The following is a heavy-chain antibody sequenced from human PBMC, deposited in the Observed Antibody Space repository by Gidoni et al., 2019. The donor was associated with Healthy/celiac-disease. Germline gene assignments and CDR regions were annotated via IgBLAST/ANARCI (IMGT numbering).Heavy chain of an antibody. CDR1: GYTLTHLS. CDR3: ATDGKGLPDLDAFDI. Sequence: QVQLVPSGAEVKKRGASVKVSCKVSGYTLTHLSMHWWRQAPGKGLEWMGGFDPEDGETIYAQKFQGRVTMTEDTSTDTAYMELSSLRSEDTAVYYCATDGKGLPDLDAFDIWGQGTMVTVSS. V-gene: IGHV1-24*01. J-gene: IGHJ3*02. CDR2: FDPEDGET. D-gene: IGHD1-26*01.